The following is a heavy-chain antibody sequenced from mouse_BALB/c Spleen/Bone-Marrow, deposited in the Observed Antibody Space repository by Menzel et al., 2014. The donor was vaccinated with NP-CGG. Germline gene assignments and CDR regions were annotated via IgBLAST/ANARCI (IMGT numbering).Heavy chain of an antibody. J-gene: IGHJ2*01. CDR2: ISSGSSTV. V-gene: IGHV5-17*02. Sequence: EVKVEESGGGLVQPGGSRKLSCAASGFTFSSFGMHWVRQAPGKGLEWVAYISSGSSTVYYADKVMGRFTISRDNPKNTLFLQMTSLRSEDTAMYYCARSGSSSGYFDYWGQGTTLTVSS. CDR3: ARSGSSSGYFDY. CDR1: GFTFSSFG. D-gene: IGHD1-1*01.